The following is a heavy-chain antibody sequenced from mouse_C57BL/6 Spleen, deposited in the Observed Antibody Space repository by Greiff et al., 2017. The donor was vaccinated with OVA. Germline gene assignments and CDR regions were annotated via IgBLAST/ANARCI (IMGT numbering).Heavy chain of an antibody. CDR3: ASAPYDYDVGVYFDY. V-gene: IGHV1-52*01. CDR2: IDPSDSET. D-gene: IGHD2-4*01. CDR1: GYTFTSYW. J-gene: IGHJ2*01. Sequence: VQLQQPGAELVRPGSSVKLSCKASGYTFTSYWMHWVKQRPIQGLEWIGNIDPSDSETHYNQKFKDKATLTVDKSSSTAYMQLSSLTSEDSAVYYCASAPYDYDVGVYFDYWGQGTTLTVSS.